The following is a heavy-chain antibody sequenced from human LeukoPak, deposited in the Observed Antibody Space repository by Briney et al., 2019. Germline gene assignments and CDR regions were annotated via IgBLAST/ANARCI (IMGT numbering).Heavy chain of an antibody. V-gene: IGHV4-4*07. Sequence: SETLSLTCTVSGASITSYYWTWIRQPAGKGLEWLGRIYTSGSTNYSPSLKSRVTMSVDTSKNQFSLKLSSVTAADTAVYYCARLSADSSSSRNFDYWGQGTLVTVSS. CDR2: IYTSGST. J-gene: IGHJ4*02. CDR1: GASITSYY. D-gene: IGHD2-2*01. CDR3: ARLSADSSSSRNFDY.